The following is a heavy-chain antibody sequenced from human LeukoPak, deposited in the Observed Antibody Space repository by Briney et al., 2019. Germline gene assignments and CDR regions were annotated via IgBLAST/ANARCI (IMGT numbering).Heavy chain of an antibody. CDR1: GYTFTGYY. CDR3: ARDRSPPHYHYDSSGYGY. Sequence: ASVKVSCKASGYTFTGYYMHWVRQAPGQGLEWMGWINPNSGGTNYAQKFQGRVTMTRDTSISTAYMELSRLRSDDTAVYYCARDRSPPHYHYDSSGYGYWGQGTLVTVSS. D-gene: IGHD3-22*01. J-gene: IGHJ4*02. V-gene: IGHV1-2*02. CDR2: INPNSGGT.